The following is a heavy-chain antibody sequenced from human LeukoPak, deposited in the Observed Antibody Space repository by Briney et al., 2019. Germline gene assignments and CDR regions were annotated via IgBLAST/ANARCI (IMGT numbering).Heavy chain of an antibody. CDR2: IYYSGST. CDR3: ARFYYDSSCYYPDYFDY. CDR1: GGSISSGDYY. D-gene: IGHD3-22*01. Sequence: SETLSLTCTVSGGSISSGDYYWSWIRQPPGKGLEWIGYIYYSGSTYYNPSLKSRVTISVDTSKNQFSLKLSSVTAADTAVYYCARFYYDSSCYYPDYFDYWGQGTLVTVSS. J-gene: IGHJ4*02. V-gene: IGHV4-30-4*01.